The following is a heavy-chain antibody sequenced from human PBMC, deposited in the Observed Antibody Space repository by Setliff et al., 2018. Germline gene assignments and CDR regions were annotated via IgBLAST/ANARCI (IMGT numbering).Heavy chain of an antibody. CDR2: FSKDGDRT. J-gene: IGHJ4*02. CDR3: ATWTGKYHDY. D-gene: IGHD2-2*01. V-gene: IGHV3-64*02. Sequence: GGSLRLSCAASGFPLSTYAMHWVRQPPGKRLEYVSAFSKDGDRTYYADSVKGRFTISRDNSKNTLYLQMGSLRPEDMAVYYCATWTGKYHDYWGQGTLVTVSS. CDR1: GFPLSTYA.